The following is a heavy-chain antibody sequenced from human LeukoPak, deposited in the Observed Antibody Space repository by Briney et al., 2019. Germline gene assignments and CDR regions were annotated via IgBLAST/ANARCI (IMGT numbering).Heavy chain of an antibody. CDR1: GFTFTDSY. CDR2: ISSHGSTI. CDR3: ARVNMIRGVIDY. D-gene: IGHD3-10*01. J-gene: IGHJ4*02. Sequence: PGGSLRLSCAASGFTFTDSYMTWVRQAPGKGLEWISYISSHGSTIYYADSVKGRFTISRDSANNSLYLQMNSLTAAGTALYFCARVNMIRGVIDYWGQGTLVTVSS. V-gene: IGHV3-11*04.